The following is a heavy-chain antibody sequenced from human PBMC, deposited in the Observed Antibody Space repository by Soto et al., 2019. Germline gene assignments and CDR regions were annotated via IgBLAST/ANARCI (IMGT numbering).Heavy chain of an antibody. D-gene: IGHD6-6*01. J-gene: IGHJ6*02. CDR1: GYTFTGYY. CDR3: ASSRKIAARDYYYYGMDV. CDR2: INPSGGST. Sequence: SVKVSCNASGYTFTGYYMHWVRQAPGQGLEWMGIINPSGGSTSYAQKFQGRVTMTRDTSTSTVYMELSSLRSEDTAVYYCASSRKIAARDYYYYGMDVWGQGTTVTVSS. V-gene: IGHV1-46*01.